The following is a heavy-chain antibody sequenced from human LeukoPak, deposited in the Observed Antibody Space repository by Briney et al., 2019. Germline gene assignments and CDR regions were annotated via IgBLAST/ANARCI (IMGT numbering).Heavy chain of an antibody. CDR1: GFTFSSYA. CDR2: ISDDGSNK. CDR3: HIVGSAQKPDS. D-gene: IGHD1-26*01. V-gene: IGHV3-30*03. Sequence: GGSLRLSCAASGFTFSSYAMSWVRQAPGKGLEWVAAISDDGSNKYYADSVKGRFTISRDNSKNAVYLQLNGLRADDTAVYYCHIVGSAQKPDSWGQGTLVTVSS. J-gene: IGHJ4*02.